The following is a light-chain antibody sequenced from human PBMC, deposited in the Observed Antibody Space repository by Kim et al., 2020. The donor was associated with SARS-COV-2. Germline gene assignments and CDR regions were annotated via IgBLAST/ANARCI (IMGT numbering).Light chain of an antibody. V-gene: IGKV1-NL1*01. CDR2: SAS. J-gene: IGKJ1*01. CDR3: KQYFSTPPGT. CDR1: SHS. Sequence: SHSLAWYQQKPGRAPKLLLSSASRLGGGVPSRFSGSGSGTDFTLTVSSLQPEDIATYYCKQYFSTPPGTFGQGTKVDIK.